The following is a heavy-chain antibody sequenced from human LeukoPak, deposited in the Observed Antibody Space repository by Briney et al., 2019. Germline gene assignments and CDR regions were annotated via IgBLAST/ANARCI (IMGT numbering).Heavy chain of an antibody. CDR2: INHSENT. J-gene: IGHJ4*02. Sequence: TTSETLSLTCAVYGESFSGYYWTWIRQSPGKGLEWIGEINHSENTNYNPSLKSRVTISVDTSKNQFSLKLTSVTPEDTAVYFCARDPVGGSTIFDSWGQGTLVTVSS. CDR1: GESFSGYY. D-gene: IGHD1-26*01. V-gene: IGHV4-34*01. CDR3: ARDPVGGSTIFDS.